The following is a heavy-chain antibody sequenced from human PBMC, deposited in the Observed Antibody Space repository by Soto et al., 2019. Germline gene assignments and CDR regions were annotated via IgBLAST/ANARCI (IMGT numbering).Heavy chain of an antibody. CDR3: AKGIVGATNSDY. CDR2: ISGSGGST. V-gene: IGHV3-23*04. D-gene: IGHD1-26*01. Sequence: EVQLVESGGGLVKPGGSLRLSCAASGFTFSNAWMSWVRQAPGKGLEWVSAISGSGGSTYYADSVKGRFTISRDNSKNTLYLQMNSLRAEDTAVYYCAKGIVGATNSDYWGQGTLVTVSS. CDR1: GFTFSNAW. J-gene: IGHJ4*02.